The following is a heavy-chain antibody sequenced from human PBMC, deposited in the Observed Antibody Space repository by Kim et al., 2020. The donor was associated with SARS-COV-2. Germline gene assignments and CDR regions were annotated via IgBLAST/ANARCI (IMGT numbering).Heavy chain of an antibody. Sequence: GGSLRLSCAASGFTFSLYTMIWVRQAPGKGLEWVSYITGGDIIYYSDSVKGRFTISRDNSRHSLYLQMNSLRAEDTGVYYCARVDCSSSSCYSDFWGQGT. CDR1: GFTFSLYT. V-gene: IGHV3-21*01. CDR2: ITGGDII. D-gene: IGHD2-2*01. CDR3: ARVDCSSSSCYSDF. J-gene: IGHJ4*02.